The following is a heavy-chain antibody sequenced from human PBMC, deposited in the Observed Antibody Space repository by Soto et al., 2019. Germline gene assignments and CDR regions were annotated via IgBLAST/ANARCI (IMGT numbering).Heavy chain of an antibody. D-gene: IGHD1-26*01. Sequence: SQSLSLTCAISGDSVSSRCVTCNWIRQSPSRGLEWLGRTYYRSKWYNDYAESVKSRITINPDTSKNQFSLHLNSVTPEDTAVYYCVRLIGNSWLDFWGQGTLVTVSS. CDR1: GDSVSSRCVT. CDR3: VRLIGNSWLDF. J-gene: IGHJ5*01. CDR2: TYYRSKWYN. V-gene: IGHV6-1*01.